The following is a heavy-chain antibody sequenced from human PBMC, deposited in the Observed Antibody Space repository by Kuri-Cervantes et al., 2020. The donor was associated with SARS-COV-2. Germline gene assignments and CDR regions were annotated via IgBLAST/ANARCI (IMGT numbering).Heavy chain of an antibody. J-gene: IGHJ6*02. V-gene: IGHV1-69*01. CDR2: IIPIFGTA. CDR1: GGTFSSYA. CDR3: ARGFPGYCSSTSCYYAYYYYYGMDV. Sequence: KISCKASGGTFSSYAISWVRQAPGQGLEWMGGIIPIFGTANYAQKFQGRVTITADESTSTAYMELSSLRSEDTAVYYCARGFPGYCSSTSCYYAYYYYYGMDVWGQGTTVTVSS. D-gene: IGHD2-2*01.